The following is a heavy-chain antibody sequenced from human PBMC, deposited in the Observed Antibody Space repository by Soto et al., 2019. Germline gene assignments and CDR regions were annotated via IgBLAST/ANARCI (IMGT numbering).Heavy chain of an antibody. D-gene: IGHD6-13*01. J-gene: IGHJ6*02. Sequence: GASVKVSCKASGYTFTSYGISWVRQAPGQGLEWMGWISAYNGNTNYAQKLQGRVTMTTDTSTSTAYMELRSLRSDDTALYYCASFSIAATDPYGMDVWGQGTTVTV. CDR1: GYTFTSYG. CDR2: ISAYNGNT. V-gene: IGHV1-18*01. CDR3: ASFSIAATDPYGMDV.